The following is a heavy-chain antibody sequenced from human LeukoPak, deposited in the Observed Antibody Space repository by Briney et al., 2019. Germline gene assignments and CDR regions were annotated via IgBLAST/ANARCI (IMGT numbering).Heavy chain of an antibody. CDR2: IYYSGST. CDR3: ARLRGYYDSGGLHLYYFDY. V-gene: IGHV4-59*01. Sequence: PSETLSLTCTVSGGSISSYYWSWIRQPTGKGLEWIGYIYYSGSTNYNPSLKSRVTISVDTSKNQFSLKLNFVTAADTAMYYCARLRGYYDSGGLHLYYFDYWGQGTLVTVSS. CDR1: GGSISSYY. J-gene: IGHJ4*02. D-gene: IGHD3-22*01.